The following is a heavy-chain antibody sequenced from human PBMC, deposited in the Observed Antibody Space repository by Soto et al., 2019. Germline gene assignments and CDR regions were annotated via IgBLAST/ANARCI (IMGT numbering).Heavy chain of an antibody. CDR1: GGTFSSYT. CDR3: ACPLGRDYYDCGMDV. J-gene: IGHJ6*02. V-gene: IGHV1-69*02. Sequence: QVQLVQSGAEVKKPGSSVKVSCKASGGTFSSYTISWVRQAPGQGLEWMGRIIPILGIANYAQTVQGRVRITADKSTSTAYMALSRLRHEDTAVYYCACPLGRDYYDCGMDVVGQGTTGTGSS. CDR2: IIPILGIA. D-gene: IGHD2-15*01.